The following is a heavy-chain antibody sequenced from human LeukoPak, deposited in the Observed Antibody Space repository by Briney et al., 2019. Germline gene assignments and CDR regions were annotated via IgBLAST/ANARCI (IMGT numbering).Heavy chain of an antibody. J-gene: IGHJ3*02. CDR3: ARGPVTRFEI. D-gene: IGHD4-17*01. CDR1: GFIVSSNY. CDR2: IYSGGTT. V-gene: IGHV3-53*01. Sequence: GGSLRLSCAASGFIVSSNYMSWVRRAPGKGLEWVSVIYSGGTTYYADSVKGRFTISRDNSNNTLYLLMNSLRAEDTAVYYCARGPVTRFEIWGQGTMVTVSS.